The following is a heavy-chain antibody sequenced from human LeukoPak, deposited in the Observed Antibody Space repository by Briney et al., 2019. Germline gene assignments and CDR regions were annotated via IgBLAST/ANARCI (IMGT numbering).Heavy chain of an antibody. J-gene: IGHJ4*02. CDR1: GFTFNSSG. V-gene: IGHV3-7*03. CDR2: IKQDGSEK. Sequence: GGSLRLSCVASGFTFNSSGMSWVRQAPGKGLEWVANIKQDGSEKSYVESVRGRFTISRDNAKNSLYLQLNSLRAEDTALYYCARDSPPDYWGQGTLVTVSS. CDR3: ARDSPPDY.